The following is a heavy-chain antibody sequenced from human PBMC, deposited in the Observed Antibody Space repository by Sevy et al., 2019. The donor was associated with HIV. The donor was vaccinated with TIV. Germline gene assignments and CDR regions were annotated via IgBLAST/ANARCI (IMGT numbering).Heavy chain of an antibody. Sequence: SETLSLTCTVSGGSITSLYWNWIRQPPGKGLEWIANIYYNGHINYNPATKSRVTLSLDPSKNQLSLRLSSVTAADTAMYYCAGENAWGRGYSWGQGTLVTVSS. CDR2: IYYNGHI. V-gene: IGHV4-59*08. CDR1: GGSITSLY. J-gene: IGHJ4*02. CDR3: AGENAWGRGYS. D-gene: IGHD1-26*01.